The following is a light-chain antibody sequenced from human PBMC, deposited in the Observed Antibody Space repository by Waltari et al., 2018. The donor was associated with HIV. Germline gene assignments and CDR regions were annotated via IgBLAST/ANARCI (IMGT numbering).Light chain of an antibody. V-gene: IGLV2-8*01. CDR3: SSYTRSSTMV. J-gene: IGLJ3*02. CDR2: EVS. Sequence: QSALTQPPSASGSPGQSVTISCTGTSSDVGAYNYVSWYQQPPGKAPHLMISEVSKRPSGVPDRFSGSKSGNAASLTVSGLQAEDGADYYCSSYTRSSTMVFGGGTKLTVL. CDR1: SSDVGAYNY.